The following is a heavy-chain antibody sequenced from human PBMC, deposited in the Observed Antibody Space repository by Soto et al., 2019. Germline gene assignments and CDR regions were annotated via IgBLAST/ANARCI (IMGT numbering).Heavy chain of an antibody. CDR3: ARGLAAAGLFGFGP. CDR1: GGSISSGGYS. J-gene: IGHJ5*02. V-gene: IGHV4-30-2*05. CDR2: IYHSGST. Sequence: SETLSLTCAVSGGSISSGGYSWSWIRQPPGKGLEWIGYIYHSGSTYYNPSLKSRVTISVDTSKNQFSLKLSSVTAADTAVYYCARGLAAAGLFGFGPWGQGTLVTVSS. D-gene: IGHD6-13*01.